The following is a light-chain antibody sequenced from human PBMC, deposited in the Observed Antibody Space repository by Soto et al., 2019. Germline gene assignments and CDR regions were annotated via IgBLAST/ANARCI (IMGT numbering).Light chain of an antibody. V-gene: IGKV1-5*01. CDR1: QTLHSW. J-gene: IGKJ1*01. Sequence: QVTQSPSTLSASVGDRVTITCRASQTLHSWLAWYQQRPGQAPRLLIYDTSILGAGVPSRFSGSGSGTEFPLTISSLQAEDSATYYCQQYRSVYWTFGRGTKVEVK. CDR3: QQYRSVYWT. CDR2: DTS.